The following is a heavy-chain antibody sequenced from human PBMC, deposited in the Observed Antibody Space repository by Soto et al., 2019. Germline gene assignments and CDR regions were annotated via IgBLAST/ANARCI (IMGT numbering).Heavy chain of an antibody. CDR1: GFKFDDHS. J-gene: IGHJ4*02. Sequence: EVQLVESGGVVVQPGGSLRLSCVASGFKFDDHSMSWVRQVPGRGLEWVSLITWDGTNTYYANSVRGLFTISRDNSKDSLYLEMNNLRTEDTAFYHCVTSRTNTAWTCGNWGERNLVSVSS. CDR3: VTSRTNTAWTCGN. CDR2: ITWDGTNT. D-gene: IGHD1-1*01. V-gene: IGHV3-43*01.